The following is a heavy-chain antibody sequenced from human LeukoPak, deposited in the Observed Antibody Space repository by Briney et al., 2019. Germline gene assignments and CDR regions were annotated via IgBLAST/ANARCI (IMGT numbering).Heavy chain of an antibody. D-gene: IGHD1-26*01. J-gene: IGHJ3*02. V-gene: IGHV3-21*01. CDR2: ISSSSSYI. CDR1: GFTFSSYS. CDR3: ARDRDPQLAGGAFDI. Sequence: GSLRLSCAASGFTFSSYSMNWVRQAPGKGLEWVSSISSSSSYIYYADSVKGRFTISRDNAKNSLYLQMNSLRAEDTAVYYCARDRDPQLAGGAFDIWGQGTMVTVSS.